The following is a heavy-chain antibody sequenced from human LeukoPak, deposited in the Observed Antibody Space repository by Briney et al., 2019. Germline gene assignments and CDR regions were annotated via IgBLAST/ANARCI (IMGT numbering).Heavy chain of an antibody. CDR2: INDIGKT. D-gene: IGHD5-18*01. V-gene: IGHV4-34*01. Sequence: KASETLSLTCGVYGGSFSGYYWRWIRQPPGEWLEWMWEINDIGKTNYNPSLKNRVNMSVDTSKNQFPVKLSFVTAADTEVYYCAREAGYSYGTYYSSYYMDVWDKGTTVTVSS. J-gene: IGHJ6*03. CDR1: GGSFSGYY. CDR3: AREAGYSYGTYYSSYYMDV.